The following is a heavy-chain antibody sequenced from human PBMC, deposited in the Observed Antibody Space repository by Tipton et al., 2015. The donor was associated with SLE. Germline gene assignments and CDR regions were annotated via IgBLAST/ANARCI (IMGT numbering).Heavy chain of an antibody. CDR1: GFTFSSYA. CDR3: AKDQEYDYDSSGYYY. Sequence: SLRLSCAASGFTFSSYAMNWVRQVPGKGLEWVSFISGSGGSTYYADSVKGRFTISRDNSKNTLYLQMNSLRAEDTAVYYCAKDQEYDYDSSGYYYWGQGTLVTVSS. CDR2: ISGSGGST. J-gene: IGHJ4*02. D-gene: IGHD3-22*01. V-gene: IGHV3-23*01.